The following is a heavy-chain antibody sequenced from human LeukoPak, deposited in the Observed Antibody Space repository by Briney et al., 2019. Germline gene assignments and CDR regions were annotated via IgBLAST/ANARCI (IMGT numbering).Heavy chain of an antibody. Sequence: ASVKVSCKASGYTFTSYGISWVRQAPGQGLEWMGWISAYNGNTNYAQKFQGRVTMTRDTSISTAYMELSRLRSDDTAVYYCARSSSYDAFDIWGQGTMVTVSS. CDR3: ARSSSYDAFDI. D-gene: IGHD6-6*01. CDR1: GYTFTSYG. J-gene: IGHJ3*02. V-gene: IGHV1-18*01. CDR2: ISAYNGNT.